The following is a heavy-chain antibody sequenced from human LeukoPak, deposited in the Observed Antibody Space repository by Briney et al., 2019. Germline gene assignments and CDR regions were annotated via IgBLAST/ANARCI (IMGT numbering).Heavy chain of an antibody. CDR3: AKDLGYLTLVGLRLIDY. D-gene: IGHD3-22*01. J-gene: IGHJ4*02. CDR2: IRYDGSHK. CDR1: GFTFSSYG. V-gene: IGHV3-30*02. Sequence: GGSLRLPCAASGFTFSSYGIHWVRQAPGKGLEWVTFIRYDGSHKYYADSVKGRFTVSRDNSKNTLYLQMNSLRAEDTAVYFCAKDLGYLTLVGLRLIDYWGQGTLVTVSS.